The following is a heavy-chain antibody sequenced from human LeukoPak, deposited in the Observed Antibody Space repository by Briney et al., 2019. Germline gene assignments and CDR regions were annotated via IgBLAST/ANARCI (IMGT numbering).Heavy chain of an antibody. J-gene: IGHJ2*01. CDR3: ARSFVSSIAARHWYFDL. CDR2: IYYSGST. D-gene: IGHD6-6*01. V-gene: IGHV4-59*01. CDR1: GGSISSYY. Sequence: SETLSLTCTVSGGSISSYYWSWIRQPPGKGLEWIGYIYYSGSTNYNPSLKSRVTILIDTSKNQFSLKLSSVTTADTAVYYCARSFVSSIAARHWYFDLWGRGTRVTVSS.